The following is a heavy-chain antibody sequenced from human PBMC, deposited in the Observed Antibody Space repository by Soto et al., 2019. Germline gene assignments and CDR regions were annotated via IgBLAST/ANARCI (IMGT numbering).Heavy chain of an antibody. D-gene: IGHD4-17*01. CDR3: AKVRYGDYVFHY. Sequence: HPGGSLRLSCAASGFTFSSYAMSWVRQAPGKGLEWVSAISGSGGSTYYADSVKGRFTISRDNSKNTLYLQMNSLRAEDTAVYYCAKVRYGDYVFHYWGQGTLVTVSS. CDR1: GFTFSSYA. V-gene: IGHV3-23*01. J-gene: IGHJ4*02. CDR2: ISGSGGST.